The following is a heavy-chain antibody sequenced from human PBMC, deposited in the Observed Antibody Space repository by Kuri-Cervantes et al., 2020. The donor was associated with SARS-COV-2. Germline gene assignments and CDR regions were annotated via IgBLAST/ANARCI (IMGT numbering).Heavy chain of an antibody. Sequence: ASVKVSCKASGYTFDSYGISWVRQAPGQGLEWMGRINPNSGGTNYAQKFQGRVTITADKSTSTAYMELSSLRSEDTAVYYCARGDTAMAYYYYYGMDVWGQGTTVTVSS. D-gene: IGHD5-18*01. CDR2: INPNSGGT. CDR3: ARGDTAMAYYYYYGMDV. V-gene: IGHV1-18*01. CDR1: GYTFDSYG. J-gene: IGHJ6*02.